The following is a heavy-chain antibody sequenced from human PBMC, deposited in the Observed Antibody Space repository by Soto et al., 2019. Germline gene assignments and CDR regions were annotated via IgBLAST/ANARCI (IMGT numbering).Heavy chain of an antibody. D-gene: IGHD2-15*01. Sequence: SETLSLTCTVSGGSISSGDYYWSWIRQPPGKGQEWIGYIYYSGSTYYNPSLKSRVTISVDTSKNQFSLKLSSVTAADTAVYYCARHGGRRAYCSGGSCPDAFDIWGQGTMVTVS. CDR3: ARHGGRRAYCSGGSCPDAFDI. V-gene: IGHV4-30-4*01. CDR1: GGSISSGDYY. CDR2: IYYSGST. J-gene: IGHJ3*02.